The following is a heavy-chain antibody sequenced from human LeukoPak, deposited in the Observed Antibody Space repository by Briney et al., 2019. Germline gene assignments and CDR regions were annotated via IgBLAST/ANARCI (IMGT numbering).Heavy chain of an antibody. CDR1: GFTFSSYS. CDR2: ISSSSSYI. Sequence: AGGSLRLSCAASGFTFSSYSMNWVRQAPGKGLEWVSSISSSSSYIYYADSVKGRFTISRDNAKNSLYLQMNSLRAEDTAVYYCARRSGYCSSTSCPDWNYWGQGTLVTVSS. D-gene: IGHD2-2*01. CDR3: ARRSGYCSSTSCPDWNY. J-gene: IGHJ4*02. V-gene: IGHV3-21*04.